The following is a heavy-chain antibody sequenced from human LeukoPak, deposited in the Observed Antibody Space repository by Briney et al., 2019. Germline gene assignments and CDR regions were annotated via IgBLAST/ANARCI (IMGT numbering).Heavy chain of an antibody. Sequence: SETLSLTCTVSGGSISSGDYYWSWIRQPPGKGLEWIGYIYYSGSTYYNPSLKSRVTLSVDTSKNQFSLKLSSVTAADTAVYYCARVIGEENWFDPWGQGTLVTVSS. CDR1: GGSISSGDYY. J-gene: IGHJ5*02. V-gene: IGHV4-30-4*08. CDR2: IYYSGST. CDR3: ARVIGEENWFDP. D-gene: IGHD3-10*01.